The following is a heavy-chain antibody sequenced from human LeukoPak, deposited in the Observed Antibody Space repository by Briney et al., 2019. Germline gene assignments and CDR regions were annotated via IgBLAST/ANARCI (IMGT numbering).Heavy chain of an antibody. CDR3: SRSLHPLLPYYGMDV. D-gene: IGHD2-2*01. V-gene: IGHV4-38-2*01. Sequence: SETLSLTCAVSGYSISSGYYWGWIRQPPGKGLEWIGSIYHSGSTYHNPSLKSRVTISVDTSKNQFSLKLSSVTGADTAVDFWSRSLHPLLPYYGMDVWGKGTTVTVSS. CDR1: GYSISSGYY. J-gene: IGHJ6*04. CDR2: IYHSGST.